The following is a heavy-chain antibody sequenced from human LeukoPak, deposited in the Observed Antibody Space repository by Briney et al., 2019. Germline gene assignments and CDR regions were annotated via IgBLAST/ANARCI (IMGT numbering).Heavy chain of an antibody. CDR3: ARDRHSSGYFLLDY. J-gene: IGHJ4*02. D-gene: IGHD3-22*01. V-gene: IGHV3-23*01. CDR2: ISGSGDAT. CDR1: GFTFSGYS. Sequence: GGSLRLSCAASGFTFSGYSMSWVRQAPGKGPEWVSTISGSGDATYYADSVKGRFTISRDNSKNTLYLQMNSLRAEDTAVYYCARDRHSSGYFLLDYWGQGTLVTVSS.